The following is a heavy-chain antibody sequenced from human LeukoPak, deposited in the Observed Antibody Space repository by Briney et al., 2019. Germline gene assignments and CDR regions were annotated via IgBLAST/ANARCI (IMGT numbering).Heavy chain of an antibody. Sequence: GGSLRLSCAASGFTFSSYWMSWVRQAPGKGLEWVANIKQDGSEKYYVDSVKGRFTISRDNAKNSLYLQMNSLRAEDTAVYYCARSNRGDSSGYYSLDYWGQGTLVTVSS. V-gene: IGHV3-7*01. CDR2: IKQDGSEK. CDR3: ARSNRGDSSGYYSLDY. J-gene: IGHJ4*02. CDR1: GFTFSSYW. D-gene: IGHD3-22*01.